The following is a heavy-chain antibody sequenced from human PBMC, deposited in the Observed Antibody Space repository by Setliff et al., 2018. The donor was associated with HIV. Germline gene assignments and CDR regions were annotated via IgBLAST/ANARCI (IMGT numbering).Heavy chain of an antibody. J-gene: IGHJ5*02. V-gene: IGHV4-61*02. CDR3: ARVNLYSSGWYLDNNWFDP. CDR1: GGSITSGSYY. D-gene: IGHD6-19*01. Sequence: PLETLSLTCTVSGGSITSGSYYWSWIRQPAGKGLEWIGRIYSNGRTTHNPSLKSRVTMSVDTSKNQFSLKLSSVTAADTAVYYCARVNLYSSGWYLDNNWFDPWGQGTLVTVSS. CDR2: IYSNGRT.